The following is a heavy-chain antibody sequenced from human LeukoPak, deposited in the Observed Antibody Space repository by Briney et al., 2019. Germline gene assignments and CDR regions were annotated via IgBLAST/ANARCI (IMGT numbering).Heavy chain of an antibody. Sequence: PGGSLRLSCAASGLTVSSTYMSWVRQTPGKGLEWVSVIYSGGSTYYADSVKGGFTISRDNSKNTLYLQMSSLRAEDTAVYYCARDLLEWYFDYWGQGTLVTVSS. J-gene: IGHJ4*02. CDR2: IYSGGST. CDR3: ARDLLEWYFDY. CDR1: GLTVSSTY. V-gene: IGHV3-66*01. D-gene: IGHD3-3*01.